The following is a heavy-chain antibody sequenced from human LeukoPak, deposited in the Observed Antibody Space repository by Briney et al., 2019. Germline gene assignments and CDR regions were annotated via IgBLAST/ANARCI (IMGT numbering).Heavy chain of an antibody. V-gene: IGHV4-34*01. CDR2: INHSGII. CDR1: GGSFGAHY. D-gene: IGHD1-26*01. Sequence: PSETLSLTCAVYGGSFGAHYWSWIRQPPGKGLEWIGEINHSGIINYNPSLKSRVTISVDTSKNQFSLKVNSVTAADTAVYYCAREASGSPDYFDYWGQGTQVTVSS. J-gene: IGHJ4*02. CDR3: AREASGSPDYFDY.